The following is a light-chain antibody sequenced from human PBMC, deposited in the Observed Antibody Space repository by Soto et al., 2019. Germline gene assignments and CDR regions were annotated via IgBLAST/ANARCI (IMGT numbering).Light chain of an antibody. J-gene: IGKJ4*01. Sequence: DVQMTQSPSSLSASVGDRVTITCRASQDINSYLAWYQQKPGNAPKSLIYAASSLQTGVPSRFSGSESGTDFTLTINNLQPEDSATYDCHRYNIYPLTCGGGTKVEIK. CDR1: QDINSY. CDR3: HRYNIYPLT. V-gene: IGKV1D-16*01. CDR2: AAS.